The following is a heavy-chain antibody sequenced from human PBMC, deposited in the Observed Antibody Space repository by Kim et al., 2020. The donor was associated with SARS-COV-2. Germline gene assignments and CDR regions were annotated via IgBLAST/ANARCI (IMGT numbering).Heavy chain of an antibody. CDR2: INHRGST. D-gene: IGHD3-22*01. J-gene: IGHJ4*02. Sequence: SETLSLTCAVYGGSFSDYSWSWIRQPPGKGLEWIGEINHRGSTNYNPSLKSRVTISVDTSKNQFSLKLSSVTAADTAVYYCARGRGELSMLVVVMTAAEYYFDYWGRGTLAT. V-gene: IGHV4-34*01. CDR1: GGSFSDYS. CDR3: ARGRGELSMLVVVMTAAEYYFDY.